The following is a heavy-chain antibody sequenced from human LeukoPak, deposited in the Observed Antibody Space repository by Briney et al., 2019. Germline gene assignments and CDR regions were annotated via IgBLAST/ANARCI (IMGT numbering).Heavy chain of an antibody. D-gene: IGHD3-22*01. J-gene: IGHJ4*02. CDR1: GFIFSNYA. Sequence: GGSLRLSCAASGFIFSNYAMNWVRQAPGKGLEWVSAISGSGGSTYYADSVKGRFTISRDNSKNTLYLQMNSLRAEDTAVYYCARFPIYYYDSSGYYSVDYWGQGTLVTVSS. V-gene: IGHV3-23*01. CDR2: ISGSGGST. CDR3: ARFPIYYYDSSGYYSVDY.